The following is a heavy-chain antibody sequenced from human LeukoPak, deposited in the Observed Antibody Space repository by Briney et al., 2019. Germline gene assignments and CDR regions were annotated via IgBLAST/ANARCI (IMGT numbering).Heavy chain of an antibody. V-gene: IGHV3-21*01. CDR1: GFSFSTYS. Sequence: GGSLRLSCAASGFSFSTYSMNWVRQAPGKGLEWVSSISSGGRYVYYADSVKGRFTISRDNAKNSLYLQMNSLRAEDTAVYYCARDQAAAGFDYWGQGTLVTVSS. CDR3: ARDQAAAGFDY. CDR2: ISSGGRYV. D-gene: IGHD6-25*01. J-gene: IGHJ4*02.